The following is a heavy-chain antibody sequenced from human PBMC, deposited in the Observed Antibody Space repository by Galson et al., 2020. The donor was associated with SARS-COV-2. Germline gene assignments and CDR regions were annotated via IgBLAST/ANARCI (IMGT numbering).Heavy chain of an antibody. CDR3: AKEIEQWLVRPGDFDI. J-gene: IGHJ3*02. CDR1: GFTFSNYG. D-gene: IGHD6-19*01. V-gene: IGHV3-30*18. Sequence: GGSLRLSCAASGFTFSNYGMHWVRQAPGKGLEWEAVISYAGINKYYADSVKGRFTISRDNSENTLYLQMNSLRAEDTAVYYCAKEIEQWLVRPGDFDIWGQGTMVTVSS. CDR2: ISYAGINK.